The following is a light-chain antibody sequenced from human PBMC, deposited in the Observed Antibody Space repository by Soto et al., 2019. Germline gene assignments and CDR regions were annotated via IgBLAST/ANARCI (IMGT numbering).Light chain of an antibody. CDR2: EVS. CDR1: SSDVGSYNL. J-gene: IGLJ1*01. Sequence: QSVLPQPASVSGSPVQSITISCTGTSSDVGSYNLVSWYQQHPGKAPKLMIYEVSKRPSGVSNRFSGSKSGNAASLTISGLQAEDEADYYCCSYAGSSTSLYVFGTGTKVTVL. V-gene: IGLV2-23*02. CDR3: CSYAGSSTSLYV.